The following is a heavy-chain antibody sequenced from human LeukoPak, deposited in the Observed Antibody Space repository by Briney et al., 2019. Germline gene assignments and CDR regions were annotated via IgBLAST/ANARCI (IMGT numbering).Heavy chain of an antibody. J-gene: IGHJ4*02. Sequence: PSETLSLTCTVSGGSISNYYWSWIRQPPGKGLEWIGYIYYSGSTNYNPSLKSRVTISVDTSKNQFSLKLSSVTAADTAVYYCARGESYHYFDYWGQGTLVTVSS. CDR1: GGSISNYY. V-gene: IGHV4-59*01. CDR3: ARGESYHYFDY. D-gene: IGHD1-26*01. CDR2: IYYSGST.